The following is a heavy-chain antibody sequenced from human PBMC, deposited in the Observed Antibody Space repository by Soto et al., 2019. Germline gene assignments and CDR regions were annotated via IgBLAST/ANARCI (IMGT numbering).Heavy chain of an antibody. CDR1: GFTFARYW. Sequence: ESGGGLVQPGESLRLSCAASGFTFARYWMSWVRQAPGKGPEWVASIKQDGSEKYYRDSVKGRFTVARDNAKDSLDLQMSSLRAEDTAVYYCARDGHWGQGTLVTVSS. CDR2: IKQDGSEK. V-gene: IGHV3-7*01. CDR3: ARDGH. J-gene: IGHJ4*02.